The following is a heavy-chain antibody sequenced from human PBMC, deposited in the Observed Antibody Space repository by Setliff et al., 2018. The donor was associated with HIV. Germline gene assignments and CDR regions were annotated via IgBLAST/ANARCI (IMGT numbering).Heavy chain of an antibody. CDR1: GGSISSYY. CDR3: ARENRGAAAGYNWFDP. V-gene: IGHV4-4*07. J-gene: IGHJ5*02. CDR2: FYTSGST. Sequence: PSETLSLTCTVSGGSISSYYWSWIRQPAGKGLEWIGRFYTSGSTNYNPSLKSRVTMSVDTSKNQFSLKLSSVTAADTAVYYCARENRGAAAGYNWFDPWGQGTLVTVSS. D-gene: IGHD6-13*01.